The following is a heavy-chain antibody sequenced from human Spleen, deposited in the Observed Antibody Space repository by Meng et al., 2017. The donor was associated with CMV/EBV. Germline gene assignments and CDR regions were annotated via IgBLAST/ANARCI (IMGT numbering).Heavy chain of an antibody. CDR3: ARPLPGDFAYGMDV. J-gene: IGHJ6*02. CDR1: GGTFSSYT. V-gene: IGHV1-69*02. Sequence: SVKVSCKASGGTFSSYTFSWVRQAPGQGLEWMGRIIPLLGITNYAQRFQGRATITADKSTSTAYMELSGLRSEDTAVYYCARPLPGDFAYGMDVWGQGTTVTVSS. CDR2: IIPLLGIT. D-gene: IGHD2-21*02.